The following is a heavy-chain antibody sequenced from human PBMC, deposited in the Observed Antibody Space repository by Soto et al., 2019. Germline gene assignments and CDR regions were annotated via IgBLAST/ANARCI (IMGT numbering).Heavy chain of an antibody. CDR1: GFTFRNYW. CDR2: ISSDGSRV. V-gene: IGHV3-74*01. Sequence: PGGSLRLSCAASGFTFRNYWMRWVRQAPGKEPVFVSRISSDGSRVDYADYVKGRFTISRDDAKNTLYLQMNSLRVDDTAVYYCYTGLWGPEYYWGLGTLVIVSS. J-gene: IGHJ4*02. CDR3: YTGLWGPEYY. D-gene: IGHD2-21*01.